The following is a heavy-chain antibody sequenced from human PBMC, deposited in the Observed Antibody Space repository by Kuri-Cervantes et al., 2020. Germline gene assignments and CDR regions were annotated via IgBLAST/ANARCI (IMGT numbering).Heavy chain of an antibody. CDR1: GDGFSTYY. Sequence: GSLRLSCTVSGDGFSTYYWSWIRQSPGKGLEWIGYIYHSGSTYYNPSLKSRVTISVDKSKNQFSLKLTSVTAADTAVYYCARDGGVVVITANAFDIWGQGTMVTVSS. V-gene: IGHV4-59*12. CDR2: IYHSGST. D-gene: IGHD3-22*01. J-gene: IGHJ3*02. CDR3: ARDGGVVVITANAFDI.